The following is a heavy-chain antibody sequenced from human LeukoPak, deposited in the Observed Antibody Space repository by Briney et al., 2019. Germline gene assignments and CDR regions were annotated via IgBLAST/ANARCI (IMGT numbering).Heavy chain of an antibody. D-gene: IGHD3-22*01. V-gene: IGHV3-7*01. CDR2: IKQDGSEE. CDR3: ARQSPLRPHYFDSSGPLDY. Sequence: GGSLRLSCAASGFSFSSYWMTWVRQAPGKGLEWVANIKQDGSEEYYVDSVEGRFTIFRDNAKNSLFLHMASLRVEDTAVYYCARQSPLRPHYFDSSGPLDYWGQGSLVTVSS. J-gene: IGHJ4*02. CDR1: GFSFSSYW.